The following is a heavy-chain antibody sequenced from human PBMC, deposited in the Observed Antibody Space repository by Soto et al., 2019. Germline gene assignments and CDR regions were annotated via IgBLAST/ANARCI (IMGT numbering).Heavy chain of an antibody. CDR3: ARERGTMVRGVINLFDP. CDR2: INAGNGNT. J-gene: IGHJ5*02. V-gene: IGHV1-3*01. CDR1: GYTFTSYA. D-gene: IGHD3-10*01. Sequence: ASVKVSCKASGYTFTSYAMHWVRQAPGQRLEWMGWINAGNGNTKYSQKFQGRVTITRDTSASTAYMELSSLRSEDTAVYYCARERGTMVRGVINLFDPWGQGTLVTVSS.